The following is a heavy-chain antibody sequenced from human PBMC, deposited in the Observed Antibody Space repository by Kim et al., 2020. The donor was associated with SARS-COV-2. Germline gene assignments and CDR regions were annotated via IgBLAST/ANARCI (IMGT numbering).Heavy chain of an antibody. V-gene: IGHV3-11*05. Sequence: DPVKGRFTISKDNAKDSLYLQMDSLGAEDTAVYYCAGGNDYDILTGYFDYWGQGTLVTVSS. CDR3: AGGNDYDILTGYFDY. D-gene: IGHD3-9*01. J-gene: IGHJ4*02.